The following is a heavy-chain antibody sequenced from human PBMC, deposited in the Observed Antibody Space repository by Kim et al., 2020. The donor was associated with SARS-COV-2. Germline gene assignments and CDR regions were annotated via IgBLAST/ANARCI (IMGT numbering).Heavy chain of an antibody. CDR1: GYTFTSYA. CDR3: ARNEDY. V-gene: IGHV1-3*01. J-gene: IGHJ4*02. CDR2: IDADNGNT. Sequence: ASVKVSCEASGYTFTSYAFHWVRQAPGQGLEWMGWIDADNGNTKYSQKFQGRVTITRDTSARTAYMELSSLRSEDTAVYYCARNEDYWGQGTLVTVYS.